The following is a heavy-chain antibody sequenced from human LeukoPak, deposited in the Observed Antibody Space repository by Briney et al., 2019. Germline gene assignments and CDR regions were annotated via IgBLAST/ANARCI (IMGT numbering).Heavy chain of an antibody. J-gene: IGHJ4*02. CDR2: IYYSGST. CDR3: AREGDYTFDY. CDR1: GGSISIGDYY. V-gene: IGHV4-30-4*01. Sequence: SETLSLTCTVAGGSISIGDYYWSWIRQPPGKGLEWIGYIYYSGSTYYNPSLKSRVTISVDTSKNQFTLKLSSVTAADTAVYYCAREGDYTFDYWGQGTLVTVSS. D-gene: IGHD3-16*01.